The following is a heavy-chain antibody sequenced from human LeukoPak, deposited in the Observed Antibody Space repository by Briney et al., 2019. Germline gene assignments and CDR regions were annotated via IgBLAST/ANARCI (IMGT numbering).Heavy chain of an antibody. CDR1: GFTFYDYA. V-gene: IGHV3-43*02. CDR2: ISVDGGST. J-gene: IGHJ4*02. CDR3: ARDSPRANGGSY. D-gene: IGHD1-26*01. Sequence: GGSLRLSCAASGFTFYDYAMHWVRQAPGKGLEGVSLISVDGGSTYYADSVKGRFTISRDNSKNTLYLPMNSLRAEDTAVYYCARDSPRANGGSYWGKGTLVTVSS.